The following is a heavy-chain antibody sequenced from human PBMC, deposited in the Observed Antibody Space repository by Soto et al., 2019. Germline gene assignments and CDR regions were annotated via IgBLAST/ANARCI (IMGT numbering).Heavy chain of an antibody. Sequence: EVQLMESGGAVVQPGESLRLSCAAHGLDVTDNYMAWVRQAPGKGLEWVAINYMHGRTYYADSVKGRFTVSRDRSTNTAYLQMNSLRGNDTAVYYCARAEVNYDPFDFWGLGTVVTVSS. CDR3: ARAEVNYDPFDF. D-gene: IGHD1-7*01. J-gene: IGHJ4*02. CDR2: NYMHGRT. V-gene: IGHV3-66*01. CDR1: GLDVTDNY.